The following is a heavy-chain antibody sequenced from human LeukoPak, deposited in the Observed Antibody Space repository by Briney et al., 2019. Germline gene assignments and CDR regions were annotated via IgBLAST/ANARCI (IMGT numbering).Heavy chain of an antibody. V-gene: IGHV3-23*01. CDR3: AKSLYYYDSSGYYDPYYFDY. CDR1: GFTFSSYA. D-gene: IGHD3-22*01. J-gene: IGHJ4*02. Sequence: GGSLRLSCAGSGFTFSSYAMSWVRQAPGHGLEWVSAISGSGGSTYYADSVKGRFTISRDNSKNTLYLQMNSLRAEDTAVYYCAKSLYYYDSSGYYDPYYFDYWGQGTLVTVSS. CDR2: ISGSGGST.